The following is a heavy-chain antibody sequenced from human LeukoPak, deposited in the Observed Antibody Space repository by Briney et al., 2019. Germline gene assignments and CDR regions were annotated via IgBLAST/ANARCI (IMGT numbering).Heavy chain of an antibody. CDR2: INPNSGGT. D-gene: IGHD2-15*01. Sequence: GASVKVSCKASGYTFTGYYMHWVRQAPGQGLEWMGWINPNSGGTNYAQKFQGRVTMTRDTSISTAYMELSRLRSDDTAVYYCARVMILSYYYYGMDVWGQGTTVTDSS. CDR1: GYTFTGYY. V-gene: IGHV1-2*02. J-gene: IGHJ6*02. CDR3: ARVMILSYYYYGMDV.